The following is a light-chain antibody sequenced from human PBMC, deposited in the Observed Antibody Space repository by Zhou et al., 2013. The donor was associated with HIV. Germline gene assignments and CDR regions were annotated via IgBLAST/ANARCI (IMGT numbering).Light chain of an antibody. CDR3: QQRNSWPIT. V-gene: IGKV3D-20*02. CDR1: QSVSSSY. J-gene: IGKJ5*01. CDR2: DAS. Sequence: EIVMTQSPATLSVSPGERATLSCRASQSVSSSYLAWYQQKPGQAPRLLIFDASNRATGIPARFSGSGSGTDFTLTISRLEPEDFAVYYCQQRNSWPITFGQGTRLEIK.